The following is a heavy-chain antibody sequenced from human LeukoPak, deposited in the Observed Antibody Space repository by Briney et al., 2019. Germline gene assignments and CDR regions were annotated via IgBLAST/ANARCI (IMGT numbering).Heavy chain of an antibody. CDR3: AKAPTLWFWYFDY. D-gene: IGHD5-18*01. Sequence: GGSLRLSCAASGFTFSSYAMSWVRQAPGKGLEWVSVISGSGGSTYYADSVKGRFTISRDNSKNTLYLQMNSLRAEDTAVYYCAKAPTLWFWYFDYWGQGTLVTVSS. J-gene: IGHJ4*02. V-gene: IGHV3-23*01. CDR1: GFTFSSYA. CDR2: ISGSGGST.